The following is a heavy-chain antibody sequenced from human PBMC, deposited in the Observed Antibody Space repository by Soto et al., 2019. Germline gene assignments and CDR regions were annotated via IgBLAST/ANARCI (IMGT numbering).Heavy chain of an antibody. CDR2: MIPIFGTS. CDR1: GGPVNNHA. CDR3: VRGKMREMATILRDKRLDP. Sequence: QVQLVQSGAEVKKPGSSVKVSCKAAGGPVNNHAINWVRQAPGQGHEWMGGMIPIFGTSDYAQKFQGRGTMTADESTRTAYMELSSLRSEDTAVYDCVRGKMREMATILRDKRLDPWGQGTLVHVSS. V-gene: IGHV1-69*01. J-gene: IGHJ5*02. D-gene: IGHD5-12*01.